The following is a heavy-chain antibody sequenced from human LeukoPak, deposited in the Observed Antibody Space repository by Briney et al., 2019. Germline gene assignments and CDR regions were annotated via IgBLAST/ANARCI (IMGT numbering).Heavy chain of an antibody. D-gene: IGHD3-22*01. CDR2: ISGSGGST. Sequence: GGSLRLSCAASGFTLSSYAMSWVRQAPGKGLEWVSAISGSGGSTYYADSVKGRFTISRDNSKNTLYLQMNSLRAEDTAVYYCAKSLSYYYDSSGYFHWGQGTLVTVSS. CDR3: AKSLSYYYDSSGYFH. J-gene: IGHJ4*02. V-gene: IGHV3-23*01. CDR1: GFTLSSYA.